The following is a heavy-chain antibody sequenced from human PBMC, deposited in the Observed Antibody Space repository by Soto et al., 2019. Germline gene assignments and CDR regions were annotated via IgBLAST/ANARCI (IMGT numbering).Heavy chain of an antibody. V-gene: IGHV1-69*01. J-gene: IGHJ4*02. CDR3: ARAGTRDGYNIFHF. D-gene: IGHD5-12*01. Sequence: QVQLVQSGAEVKKPGSSVKVSCKASGGTFSSYAISWVRQAPGQGLEWMGGIIPIFGTANYAQKFQGRVSITEDEATSTAYMQLSSLRSQDSAVYYFARAGTRDGYNIFHFRGQGHLVTVSS. CDR1: GGTFSSYA. CDR2: IIPIFGTA.